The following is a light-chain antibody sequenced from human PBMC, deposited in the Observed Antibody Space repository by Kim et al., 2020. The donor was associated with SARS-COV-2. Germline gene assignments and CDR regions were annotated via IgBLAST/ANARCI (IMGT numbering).Light chain of an antibody. V-gene: IGKV1-5*03. CDR2: KAS. CDR1: QSISSW. J-gene: IGKJ1*01. Sequence: SPRPPFVGDSVPFTCRASQSISSWLAWYQQKPGKAPKLLIYKASSLESGVPSRFSGSESETEFTLTISSLQPDDFATYYCQQYRTFGQGTKVDIK. CDR3: QQYRT.